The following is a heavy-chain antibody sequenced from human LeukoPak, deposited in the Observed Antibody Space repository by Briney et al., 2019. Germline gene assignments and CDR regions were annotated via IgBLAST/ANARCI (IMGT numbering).Heavy chain of an antibody. CDR2: IYYSGST. Sequence: SETLSLTCTVSGGSISSYYWSWIRQPPGKGLEWIGYIYYSGSTNYNPSLKSRVTISVDTSKNQFSLKLSSVTAADTAVYYCARAVLPRARLDYWGQGTLVTVSS. CDR1: GGSISSYY. CDR3: ARAVLPRARLDY. D-gene: IGHD2-15*01. J-gene: IGHJ4*02. V-gene: IGHV4-59*01.